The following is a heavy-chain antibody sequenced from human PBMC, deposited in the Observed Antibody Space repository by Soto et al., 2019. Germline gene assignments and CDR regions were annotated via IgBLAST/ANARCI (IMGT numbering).Heavy chain of an antibody. D-gene: IGHD3-3*01. CDR1: GFTFSDYG. CDR2: ISYDGSNK. Sequence: QVQLVESGGGAVQPGRSLRLSCAASGFTFSDYGMHWVRQAPGKGLEWLAVISYDGSNKKYADSVKGRFTIARDNSKNTVYLQMSSLRPEDTAVYYCAKDLRLTIFGLVNPYYYYGMDVWGQGTTVTVSS. V-gene: IGHV3-30*18. J-gene: IGHJ6*02. CDR3: AKDLRLTIFGLVNPYYYYGMDV.